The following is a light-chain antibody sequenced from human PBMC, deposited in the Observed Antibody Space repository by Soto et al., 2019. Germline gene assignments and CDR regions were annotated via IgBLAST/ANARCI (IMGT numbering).Light chain of an antibody. CDR2: GGS. V-gene: IGKV3-20*01. CDR1: QRVSGEY. CDR3: QPYGKSLT. J-gene: IGKJ4*01. Sequence: EIVLTQSPGTLSLSPGERATLACRASQRVSGEYVAWYQQKSGQAPRLVIYGGSRATGIPDRFSVGGSGTDFSLTIRRLEPEDFAVYFCQPYGKSLTFGGGTKVEIK.